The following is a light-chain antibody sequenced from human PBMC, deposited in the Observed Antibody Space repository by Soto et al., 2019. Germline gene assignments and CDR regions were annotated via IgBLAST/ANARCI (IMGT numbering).Light chain of an antibody. CDR1: QSVSSN. V-gene: IGKV3-15*01. CDR2: GAS. J-gene: IGKJ2*02. CDR3: QQYNNWPPWT. Sequence: EIVMTQSPATLSVSPGERATLSCRASQSVSSNLAWYAQKPGQAPRRPIYGASTRATRNPARYSGSRSGTEFTLTISSLQSEDFAVYYCQQYNNWPPWTFGQGTKLAIK.